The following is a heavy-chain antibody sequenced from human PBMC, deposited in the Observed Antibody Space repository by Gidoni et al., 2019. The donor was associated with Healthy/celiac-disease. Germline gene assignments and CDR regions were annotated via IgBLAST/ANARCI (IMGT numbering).Heavy chain of an antibody. CDR2: ISSSSSYI. D-gene: IGHD2-8*01. CDR1: GFTFSSYS. CDR3: ARDFRDIVLMVYAQCGYFDY. J-gene: IGHJ4*02. Sequence: EVQLVESGGGLVKPGGSLRLSRAAFGFTFSSYSMNWVRQAPGKGLEWVSSISSSSSYIYYADSVKGRFNISRDNAKNSLYLQMNSLRAEDTAVYYCARDFRDIVLMVYAQCGYFDYWGQGTLVTVSS. V-gene: IGHV3-21*01.